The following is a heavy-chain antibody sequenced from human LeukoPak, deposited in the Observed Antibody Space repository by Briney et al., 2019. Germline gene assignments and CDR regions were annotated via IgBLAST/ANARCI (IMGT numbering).Heavy chain of an antibody. Sequence: GGSLRLSCAASGFTFSSYGMHWVRQAPGKGLEWVAFIRYDGSNKYYADSVKGRFTISRDNSKNTLYLQMNSLRAEDTAVYYCAKDNSFGVVIPFDYWGQGTLATVSS. CDR3: AKDNSFGVVIPFDY. J-gene: IGHJ4*02. CDR1: GFTFSSYG. V-gene: IGHV3-30*02. D-gene: IGHD3-3*01. CDR2: IRYDGSNK.